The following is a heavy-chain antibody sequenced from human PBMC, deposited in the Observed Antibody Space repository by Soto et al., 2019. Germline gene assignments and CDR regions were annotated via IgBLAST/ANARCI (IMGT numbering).Heavy chain of an antibody. D-gene: IGHD6-19*01. CDR3: GGGTGWLMPD. CDR1: GFTFSSYW. Sequence: EVQLVESGGGLVQPGGSLRLSCAASGFTFSSYWMNWVRQAPGKGLEWVANIKQDGSEQYYADSVKGRFTISRDNVKNSEDLLRNSVRDADAAVYYCGGGTGWLMPDWGQGTLVTVSS. CDR2: IKQDGSEQ. J-gene: IGHJ1*01. V-gene: IGHV3-7*04.